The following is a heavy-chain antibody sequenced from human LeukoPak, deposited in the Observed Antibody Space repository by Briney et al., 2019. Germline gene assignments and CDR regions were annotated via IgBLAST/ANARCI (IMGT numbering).Heavy chain of an antibody. CDR2: IIPSGGTT. V-gene: IGHV3-23*01. Sequence: GGSLRLSCTASGFTFSNYGMNWVRQAPGKGLEWVSGIIPSGGTTYYADSVKGRFTISRDNSQNTMYLQMNSLRAEDTALYFCAKDSGWILFDDWGQGTLVTVSS. CDR1: GFTFSNYG. D-gene: IGHD2-2*03. CDR3: AKDSGWILFDD. J-gene: IGHJ4*02.